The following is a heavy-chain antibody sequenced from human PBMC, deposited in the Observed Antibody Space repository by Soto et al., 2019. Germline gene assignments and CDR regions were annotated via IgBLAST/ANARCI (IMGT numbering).Heavy chain of an antibody. D-gene: IGHD3-16*01. CDR3: ARHKGGYYSGVDV. CDR2: IYYSGTT. CDR1: GGSISSNSYY. Sequence: PSETLPLTCTVSGGSISSNSYYWAWIRKPPGKGLEWIGNIYYSGTTYYNPSLKSRVTISVDTSKNQFSLKLSSVTAADTAVYYCARHKGGYYSGVDVWGQGTTVTVPS. V-gene: IGHV4-39*01. J-gene: IGHJ6*02.